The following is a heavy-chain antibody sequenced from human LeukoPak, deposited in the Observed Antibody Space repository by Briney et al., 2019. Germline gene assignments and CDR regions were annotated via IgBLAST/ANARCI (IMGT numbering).Heavy chain of an antibody. CDR2: IYYSGST. CDR3: ASNTMSVGHYFDY. J-gene: IGHJ4*02. Sequence: SETLSLTCTVSGGSISSGGYYWSWIRQHPGKGLEWIGYIYYSGSTYYNPSLKSRVTISVDTSKNQFSLKLSSVTAADTAVYYCASNTMSVGHYFDYWGQGTPVTVSS. V-gene: IGHV4-31*03. D-gene: IGHD2-15*01. CDR1: GGSISSGGYY.